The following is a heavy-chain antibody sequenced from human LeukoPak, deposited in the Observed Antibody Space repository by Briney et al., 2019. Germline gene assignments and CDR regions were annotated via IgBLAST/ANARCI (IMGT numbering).Heavy chain of an antibody. CDR3: AKGRTGGYYGSGSPAPFDY. Sequence: GGSLKLSCVASGFTFSDFTMHWVRQASGKGLEWVGRIRDKAASYATVYAASMKGRFTISRDDSKNTAYLQMNSLRAEDTAVYYCAKGRTGGYYGSGSPAPFDYWGQGTLVTVSS. CDR2: IRDKAASYAT. CDR1: GFTFSDFT. J-gene: IGHJ4*02. D-gene: IGHD3-10*01. V-gene: IGHV3-73*01.